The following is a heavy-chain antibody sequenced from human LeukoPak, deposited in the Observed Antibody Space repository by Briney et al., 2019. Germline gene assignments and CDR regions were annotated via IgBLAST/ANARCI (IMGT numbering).Heavy chain of an antibody. J-gene: IGHJ4*02. CDR3: VSRPPSETYFAVFDY. CDR1: GFTFSSYW. D-gene: IGHD1-26*01. Sequence: PGGSLRLSCAASGFTFSSYWMSWVRQAPGKGLEWVANIKQDGSEKYYVDSVKGRFTISRDNAKNSLYLQMNNLRAEDTAIYYCVSRPPSETYFAVFDYWGQGTLVTVSS. CDR2: IKQDGSEK. V-gene: IGHV3-7*03.